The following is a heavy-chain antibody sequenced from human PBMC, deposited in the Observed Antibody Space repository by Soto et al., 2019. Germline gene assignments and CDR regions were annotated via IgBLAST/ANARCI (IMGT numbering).Heavy chain of an antibody. Sequence: PGGSLRLSCAASGFTFSSYSMNWVRQAPGRGLEWVSYISSSSSTIYYADSVKGRFTISRDNAKNSLYLQMNSLRDEDTAVYYCARGATVDSSEGMDVWGQGTTGTAP. D-gene: IGHD3-22*01. V-gene: IGHV3-48*02. CDR1: GFTFSSYS. CDR3: ARGATVDSSEGMDV. J-gene: IGHJ6*02. CDR2: ISSSSSTI.